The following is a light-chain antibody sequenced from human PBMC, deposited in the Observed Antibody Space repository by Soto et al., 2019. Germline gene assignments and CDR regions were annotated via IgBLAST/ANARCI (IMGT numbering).Light chain of an antibody. CDR2: ENN. Sequence: QSVLTQPASVSGSPGQSITISCAGTSSDVGNYNVVSWYQQHPGKAPKLMIYENNKRPSGVSNRFSGSKSGNTASLTISGLQAEDEADYHCCSSANSNIWVFGTGTKLTVL. CDR3: CSSANSNIWV. J-gene: IGLJ1*01. V-gene: IGLV2-23*01. CDR1: SSDVGNYNV.